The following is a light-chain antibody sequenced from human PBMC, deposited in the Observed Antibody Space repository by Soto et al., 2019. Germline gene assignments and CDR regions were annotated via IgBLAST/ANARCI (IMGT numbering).Light chain of an antibody. CDR3: SSYTSNSTRSV. V-gene: IGLV2-14*01. CDR2: DVS. CDR1: SSDVGGYNY. Sequence: QSALTQPASVSGSPGQSITISCTGTSSDVGGYNYVSWYQQHPGKAPKFMIYDVSNRPSGVSNRFSGSKSGNTASLTISGLQAEDEADYYCSSYTSNSTRSVFGTGTKVTVL. J-gene: IGLJ1*01.